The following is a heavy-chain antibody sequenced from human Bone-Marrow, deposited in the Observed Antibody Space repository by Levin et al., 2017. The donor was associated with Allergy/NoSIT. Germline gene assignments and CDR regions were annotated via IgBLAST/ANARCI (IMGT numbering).Heavy chain of an antibody. Sequence: KISCKASGGTFSTYATTWVRQAPGQGLEWMGEIIPIFGTPKYAQKFQGRVTITADESTSTAFMELSSLRSEDTAVYYCARGGRAAPSHYYNGMDVWGQGTTVTVSS. J-gene: IGHJ6*02. D-gene: IGHD6-6*01. CDR2: IIPIFGTP. V-gene: IGHV1-69*01. CDR3: ARGGRAAPSHYYNGMDV. CDR1: GGTFSTYA.